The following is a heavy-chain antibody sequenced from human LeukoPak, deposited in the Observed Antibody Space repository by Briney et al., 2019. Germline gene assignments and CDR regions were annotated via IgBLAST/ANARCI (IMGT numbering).Heavy chain of an antibody. CDR3: ARVDPDSSSTLEVFDY. J-gene: IGHJ4*02. CDR1: GGSISSYY. V-gene: IGHV4-59*01. D-gene: IGHD6-6*01. Sequence: SETLSLTCTVSGGSISSYYWSWVRQPPGKGLEWVGYIYYSGSTNYNASLKSRVTISVDTPKNQFSLKLSSVNGADTAVYYCARVDPDSSSTLEVFDYWGQGTLVTVSS. CDR2: IYYSGST.